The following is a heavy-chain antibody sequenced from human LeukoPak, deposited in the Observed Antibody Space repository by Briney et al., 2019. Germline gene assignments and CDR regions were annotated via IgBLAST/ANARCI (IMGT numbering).Heavy chain of an antibody. CDR3: ARLYCSTSCYLWRYYFDY. J-gene: IGHJ4*02. V-gene: IGHV4-39*01. CDR2: IYYSGST. D-gene: IGHD2-2*01. CDR1: GGSISSSSHY. Sequence: PSETLSLTCTVSGGSISSSSHYWGWIRQPPGKGLEWIGNIYYSGSTYYNPSLMSRVTISVDTSKNQFSLKLSSVTAADTAVYYCARLYCSTSCYLWRYYFDYWGQGTLVTVSS.